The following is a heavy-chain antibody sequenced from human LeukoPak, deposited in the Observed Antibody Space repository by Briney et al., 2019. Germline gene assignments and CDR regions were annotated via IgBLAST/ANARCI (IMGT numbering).Heavy chain of an antibody. D-gene: IGHD1-14*01. J-gene: IGHJ5*01. Sequence: ASVKVSCKASGHTFTTCNFYWVRQAPGQGLEWMGIVDPEDGGTSYAHKFPGRVAMTRDMSANTVYLELNSLRSDDTALYYCARDRGRTSEFDSWGQGTLVTVSS. V-gene: IGHV1-46*01. CDR2: VDPEDGGT. CDR1: GHTFTTCN. CDR3: ARDRGRTSEFDS.